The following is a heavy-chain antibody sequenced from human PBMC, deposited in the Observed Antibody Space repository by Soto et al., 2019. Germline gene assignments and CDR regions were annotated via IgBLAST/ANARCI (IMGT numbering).Heavy chain of an antibody. V-gene: IGHV1-69*06. CDR1: GGTFSNYA. CDR2: SIPEFGTA. Sequence: QVQLVQSGPEVKKPGSSVKVSCKASGGTFSNYAITWVRQAPGQGIEYMGGSIPEFGTANYAQKFQDRARVSTVSSKSTDSMELTVRTFDATAVYYCSWGMGSSFYNSGPSWDADGDIGGDWSLVTIS. CDR3: SWGMGSSFYNSGPSWDADGDI. D-gene: IGHD5-12*01. J-gene: IGHJ3*02.